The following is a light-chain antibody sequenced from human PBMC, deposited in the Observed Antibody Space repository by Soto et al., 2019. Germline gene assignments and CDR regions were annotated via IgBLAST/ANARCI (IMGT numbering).Light chain of an antibody. J-gene: IGLJ2*01. CDR2: DVS. CDR1: SSDVGGSNY. CDR3: SSYTSSAPGVL. Sequence: QSALAQPASVSGSPGQSITISCSRTSSDVGGSNYVSWYQQHPGEAPKLMIYDVSYRPSGVSNRFSGSKSGNTASLTISGLQAGDEADYFCSSYTSSAPGVLFGGGTKLTVL. V-gene: IGLV2-14*03.